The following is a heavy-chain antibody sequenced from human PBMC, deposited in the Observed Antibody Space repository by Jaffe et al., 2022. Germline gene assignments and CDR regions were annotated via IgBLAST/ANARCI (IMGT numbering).Heavy chain of an antibody. V-gene: IGHV2-70*20. CDR3: ARIQQDILTGYWDWFDP. Sequence: QVTLRESGPALVKPTQTLTLTCTFSGFSLSTSGMCVSWVRQPPGKALEWLALIDWDDDKYYSTSLKTRLTISKDTSKNQVVLTMTNMDPVDTATYYCARIQQDILTGYWDWFDPWGQGTLVTVSS. CDR1: GFSLSTSGMC. D-gene: IGHD3-9*01. J-gene: IGHJ5*02. CDR2: IDWDDDK.